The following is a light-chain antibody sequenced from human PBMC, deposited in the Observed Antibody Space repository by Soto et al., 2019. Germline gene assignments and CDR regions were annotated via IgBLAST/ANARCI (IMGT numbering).Light chain of an antibody. V-gene: IGKV3D-20*02. J-gene: IGKJ5*01. CDR2: GAS. CDR1: QTVSSRY. CDR3: QQRNIWPPVT. Sequence: EIVLTQSTRTLSLSGGDRASLSCXEHQTVSSRYVAWYQKTPGQAPRLISYGASSRATGIPDRFSGSGSGTDFTLTISSLEPEDSAIYYCQQRNIWPPVTFGQGTRLEIK.